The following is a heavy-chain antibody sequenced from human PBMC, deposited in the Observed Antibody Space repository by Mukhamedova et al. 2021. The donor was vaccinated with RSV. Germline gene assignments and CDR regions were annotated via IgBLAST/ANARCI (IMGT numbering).Heavy chain of an antibody. Sequence: EYMGGIVPILDAKNYAQRLQGSVTFTADTSTATAYMELTSLTIADTAIYYCTRASKASEWYWGAFDIWGQGTTVTVSS. CDR3: TRASKASEWYWGAFDI. V-gene: IGHV1-69*06. CDR2: IVPILDAK. D-gene: IGHD6-19*01. J-gene: IGHJ3*02.